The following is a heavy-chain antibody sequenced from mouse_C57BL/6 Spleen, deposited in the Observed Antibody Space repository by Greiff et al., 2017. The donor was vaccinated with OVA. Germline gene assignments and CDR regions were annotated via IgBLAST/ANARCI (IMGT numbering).Heavy chain of an antibody. Sequence: EVKLMESGPGLVKPSQSLSLTCSVTGYSITSGYYWNWIRQFPGNKLEWMGYISYDGSNNYNPSLKNRISITRDTSKNQFFLKLNSVTTEDTATYYCARDGYYTEYAMDYWGQGTSVTVSS. CDR1: GYSITSGYY. J-gene: IGHJ4*01. D-gene: IGHD2-3*01. V-gene: IGHV3-6*01. CDR3: ARDGYYTEYAMDY. CDR2: ISYDGSN.